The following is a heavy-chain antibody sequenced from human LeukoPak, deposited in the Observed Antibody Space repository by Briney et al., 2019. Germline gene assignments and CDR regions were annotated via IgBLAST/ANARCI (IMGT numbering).Heavy chain of an antibody. CDR2: IVQDGNER. CDR1: GFTFSSYC. D-gene: IGHD3-10*01. CDR3: AKHGSGSLFYFDY. V-gene: IGHV3-7*03. J-gene: IGHJ4*02. Sequence: GGSLRLSCAASGFTFSSYCMHWVRQAPGRGLEWVAFIVQDGNERYYVDSVKGRFTISRDNAQKSLYLQMNSLGAEDTAVYYCAKHGSGSLFYFDYWGQRTLVTVSS.